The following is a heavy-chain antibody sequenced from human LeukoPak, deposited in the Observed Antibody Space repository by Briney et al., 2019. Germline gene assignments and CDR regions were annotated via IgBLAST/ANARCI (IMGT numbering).Heavy chain of an antibody. Sequence: GGSLRLSCAASGFTFSSYAMHWVRQAPGKGLEWVAVISYDGSNKYYADSVKGRFTISRDNSKNTLYLQMNSLRAEDTAVYYCARDPETIAVAGAYYYGMDVWGQGTTVTVSS. J-gene: IGHJ6*02. V-gene: IGHV3-30-3*01. CDR1: GFTFSSYA. D-gene: IGHD6-19*01. CDR3: ARDPETIAVAGAYYYGMDV. CDR2: ISYDGSNK.